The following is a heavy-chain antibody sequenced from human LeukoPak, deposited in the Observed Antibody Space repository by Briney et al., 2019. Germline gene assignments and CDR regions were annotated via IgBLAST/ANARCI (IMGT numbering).Heavy chain of an antibody. V-gene: IGHV3-23*01. D-gene: IGHD3/OR15-3a*01. CDR3: AKGGRGFFSTGYPLIGNWFDP. Sequence: GGSLRLSCAASGFTFSSYAMSWVRQAPGKGLEWVSAISGSGGSTYYADSVKGRFTISRDNSKNTLYLQMNSLRAEDTAVYYCAKGGRGFFSTGYPLIGNWFDPWGQGTLVTVSS. CDR2: ISGSGGST. CDR1: GFTFSSYA. J-gene: IGHJ5*02.